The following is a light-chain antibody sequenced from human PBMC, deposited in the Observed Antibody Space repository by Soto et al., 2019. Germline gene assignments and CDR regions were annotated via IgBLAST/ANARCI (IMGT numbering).Light chain of an antibody. Sequence: QSVLTQPASVSGSPGQSITISCTGTSSDVGGYNYVSWYQQHPGKAPKLMIYDVSDRPSGVSNRFSGSKSGNTASLTISGLHAEDEADYYCSSYTSSSTYVVFGGGTKLTVL. J-gene: IGLJ2*01. CDR2: DVS. CDR3: SSYTSSSTYVV. V-gene: IGLV2-14*01. CDR1: SSDVGGYNY.